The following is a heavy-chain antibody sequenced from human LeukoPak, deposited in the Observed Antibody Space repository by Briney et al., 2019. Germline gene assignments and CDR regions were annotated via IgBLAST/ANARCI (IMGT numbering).Heavy chain of an antibody. Sequence: SETLSLTCTVSGGSISSYYWSWIRQPPGKGLEWVGYIYYSGSTYYNPSLKSRVTISVDTSKNQFSLKLSSVTAADTAVYYCARGLETEYCSSTSCLSRFYYFDYWGQGTLVTVSS. CDR1: GGSISSYY. V-gene: IGHV4-59*12. CDR3: ARGLETEYCSSTSCLSRFYYFDY. D-gene: IGHD2-2*01. J-gene: IGHJ4*02. CDR2: IYYSGST.